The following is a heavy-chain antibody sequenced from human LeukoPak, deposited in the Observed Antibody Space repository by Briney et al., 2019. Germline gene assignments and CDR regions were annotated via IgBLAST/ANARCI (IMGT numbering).Heavy chain of an antibody. CDR2: ITGSGDGA. Sequence: GGSLRLSCAASGFTFSNYAMMWVRQAPGKRLEWVSSITGSGDGAYYADSVRGRFTISRDNSENTLYLQLNSLRADDTAVYFCVKGFVHPTYYFDYWGQGTLVTVSS. CDR1: GFTFSNYA. V-gene: IGHV3-23*01. CDR3: VKGFVHPTYYFDY. D-gene: IGHD3-10*01. J-gene: IGHJ4*02.